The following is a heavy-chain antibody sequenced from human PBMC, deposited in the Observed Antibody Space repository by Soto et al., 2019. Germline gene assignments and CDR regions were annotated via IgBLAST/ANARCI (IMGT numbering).Heavy chain of an antibody. V-gene: IGHV1-69*13. D-gene: IGHD6-6*01. Sequence: SVKVSCKASGGTFSSYAISWVRQAPGQGLEWTGGIIPIFGTANYAQKFQGRVTITADESTSTAYMELSSLRSEDTAVYYCARDRSLAARDAFDIWGQGTMVTVSS. CDR2: IIPIFGTA. CDR1: GGTFSSYA. J-gene: IGHJ3*02. CDR3: ARDRSLAARDAFDI.